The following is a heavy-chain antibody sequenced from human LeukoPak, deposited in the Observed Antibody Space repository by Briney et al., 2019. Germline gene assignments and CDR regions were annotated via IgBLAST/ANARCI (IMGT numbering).Heavy chain of an antibody. CDR3: ARSSGWPDY. CDR2: INHSGST. V-gene: IGHV4-34*01. Sequence: SETQSLTCAVYGGSFSGYYWSWIRQPPGKGLEWIGEINHSGSTNYNPSLKSRVTISVDTSENQFSLKLSSVTAVDTAVYYCARSSGWPDYWGQGTLVTVSS. J-gene: IGHJ4*02. CDR1: GGSFSGYY. D-gene: IGHD6-19*01.